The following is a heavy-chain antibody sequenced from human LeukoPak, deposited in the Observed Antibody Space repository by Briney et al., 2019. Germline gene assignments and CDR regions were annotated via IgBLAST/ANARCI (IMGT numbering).Heavy chain of an antibody. J-gene: IGHJ4*02. CDR1: GYTFTSYY. CDR2: INPSGGST. D-gene: IGHD2-21*02. V-gene: IGHV1-46*01. CDR3: ARGPSLVVVTAIPFDY. Sequence: ASVKVSRKASGYTFTSYYMHWVRQAPGQGLEWMGIINPSGGSTSYAQKFQGRVTMTRDTSTSTVHMELSSLRSEDTAVYYCARGPSLVVVTAIPFDYWGQGTLVTVSS.